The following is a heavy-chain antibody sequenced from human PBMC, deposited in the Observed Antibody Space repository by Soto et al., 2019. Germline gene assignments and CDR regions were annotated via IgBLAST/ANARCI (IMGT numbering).Heavy chain of an antibody. CDR1: GGSISSYY. D-gene: IGHD3-22*01. CDR2: IYTSGST. CDR3: ARELVGYYYDSSGFNWFDP. J-gene: IGHJ5*02. V-gene: IGHV4-4*07. Sequence: PSETLSLTCTVSGGSISSYYWSWIRQPAGKGLEWIGRIYTSGSTNYNPSLKSRVTMSVDTSKNQFSLKLSSVTAADTAVYYCARELVGYYYDSSGFNWFDPWGQGTLVTVSS.